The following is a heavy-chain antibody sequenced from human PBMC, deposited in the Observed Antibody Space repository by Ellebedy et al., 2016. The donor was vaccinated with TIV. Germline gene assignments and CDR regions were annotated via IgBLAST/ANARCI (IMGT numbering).Heavy chain of an antibody. J-gene: IGHJ3*02. D-gene: IGHD4-17*01. Sequence: GESLKISCAASGFTFSPYSMNWVRQAPGRGLEWVANINQDESQRYYVDSVKGRFTISRDNTKSSLYLQMNNLSAEDSAVYYCATDGSYGDFRSPAHAFERWGQGTMVSVSS. CDR2: INQDESQR. CDR3: ATDGSYGDFRSPAHAFER. CDR1: GFTFSPYS. V-gene: IGHV3-7*01.